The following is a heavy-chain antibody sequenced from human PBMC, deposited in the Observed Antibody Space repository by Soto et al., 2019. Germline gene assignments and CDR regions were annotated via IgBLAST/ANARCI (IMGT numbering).Heavy chain of an antibody. CDR2: IHSDGSST. V-gene: IGHV3-74*01. Sequence: GGSLRLSCAASGFTFSYYWMHWVRQAPGQGLVWVSRIHSDGSSTTYADSVKGRFTISRDNAKNTLSLQMNSLRVEDTAVYYCARGDRGAFDLWGQGTMGTVSS. D-gene: IGHD2-21*02. CDR3: ARGDRGAFDL. CDR1: GFTFSYYW. J-gene: IGHJ3*01.